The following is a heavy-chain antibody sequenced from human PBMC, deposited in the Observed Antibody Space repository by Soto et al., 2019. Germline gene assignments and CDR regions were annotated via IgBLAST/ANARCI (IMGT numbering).Heavy chain of an antibody. CDR2: IWNDGSNK. Sequence: GGSLRLSCAASGFTFSSYGMHWVRQAPGKGLEWVAVIWNDGSNKYYADSVKGRFTISRDNSKNTLYLQMNSLRAEDTAVYYCARDPYCSSNSCYNAFDIWGQGTMVTVSS. D-gene: IGHD2-2*02. J-gene: IGHJ3*02. CDR3: ARDPYCSSNSCYNAFDI. CDR1: GFTFSSYG. V-gene: IGHV3-33*08.